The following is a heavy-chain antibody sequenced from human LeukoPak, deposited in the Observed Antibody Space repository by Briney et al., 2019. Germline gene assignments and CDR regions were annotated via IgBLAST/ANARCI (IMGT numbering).Heavy chain of an antibody. J-gene: IGHJ4*02. CDR1: GFTFSSYY. V-gene: IGHV3-23*01. CDR3: ARYENGGIDY. CDR2: TTGSGDKL. Sequence: PGGSLRLSCAASGFTFSSYYMNWVRQAPGKGLEWVSATTGSGDKLFYADSVKGRFTISRDNSKNTLYLQMNNLRAEDTAVYYCARYENGGIDYWGQGTLVTVSS. D-gene: IGHD2-15*01.